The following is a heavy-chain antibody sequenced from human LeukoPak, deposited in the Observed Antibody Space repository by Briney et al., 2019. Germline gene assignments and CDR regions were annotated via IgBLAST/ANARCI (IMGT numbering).Heavy chain of an antibody. V-gene: IGHV1-18*01. D-gene: IGHD2-21*02. J-gene: IGHJ6*02. CDR3: ARDPMTSQGRDYYYGMDV. CDR2: ISAYNGNT. Sequence: ASVKVSYKASGYTFTSYGISWVRQAPGQGLEWMGWISAYNGNTNYAQKLQGRVTMTTDTSTSTAYMELRSLRSDDTAVYYCARDPMTSQGRDYYYGMDVWGQGTTVTVSS. CDR1: GYTFTSYG.